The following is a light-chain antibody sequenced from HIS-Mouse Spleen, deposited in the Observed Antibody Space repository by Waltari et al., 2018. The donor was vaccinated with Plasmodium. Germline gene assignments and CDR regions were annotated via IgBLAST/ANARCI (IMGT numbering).Light chain of an antibody. J-gene: IGLJ2*01. V-gene: IGLV2-8*01. CDR2: EVS. CDR3: SSYAGSNNLV. Sequence: QSALTQPPSASGSPGQSVTISCPVTRSEVGGYNYVSWYQQHPGKAPKLMIYEVSKRPSGVPDRFSGSKSGNTASLTVSGLQAEDEADYYCSSYAGSNNLVFGGGTKLTVL. CDR1: RSEVGGYNY.